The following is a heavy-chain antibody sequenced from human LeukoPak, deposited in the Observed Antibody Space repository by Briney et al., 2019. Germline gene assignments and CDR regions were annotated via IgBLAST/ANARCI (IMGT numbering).Heavy chain of an antibody. CDR1: GFTFSSYG. CDR3: ANTARPRHYMDV. J-gene: IGHJ6*03. CDR2: IRYDGSNK. V-gene: IGHV3-30*02. Sequence: PGGSLRLSCAASGFTFSSYGMHWVRQAPGKGLEWVAFIRYDGSNKYYADSVKGRFTISRDNSKNTLYLQMNSLRAEDTAVYYCANTARPRHYMDVWGKGTTVTVSS. D-gene: IGHD6-6*01.